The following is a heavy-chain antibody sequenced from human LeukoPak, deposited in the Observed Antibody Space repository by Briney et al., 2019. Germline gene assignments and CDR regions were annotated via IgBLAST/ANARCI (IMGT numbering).Heavy chain of an antibody. D-gene: IGHD2-15*01. CDR3: ARVCSGGSCYSSPFDY. Sequence: SETLSLTCAVYGGSFSGSYWSWIRQPPWKGLEWIGEINHSGSTNYNPSLKSRVTISVDTSKNQFSLKLSSVTAADTAVYYCARVCSGGSCYSSPFDYWGQGTLVTVSS. J-gene: IGHJ4*02. V-gene: IGHV4-34*01. CDR1: GGSFSGSY. CDR2: INHSGST.